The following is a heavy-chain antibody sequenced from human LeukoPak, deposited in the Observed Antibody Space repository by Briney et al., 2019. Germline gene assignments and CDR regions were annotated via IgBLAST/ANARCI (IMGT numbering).Heavy chain of an antibody. CDR2: IWSDGSTK. D-gene: IGHD6-13*01. CDR1: GFTFSNYG. Sequence: PGRPLRLSCAASGFTFSNYGIHWVRQTPGKGLEWVAVIWSDGSTKYYADSVKGRLTISRDNSKNTVNLQMNSLRVEDTAVYYCARGLPYSISDYWGQGTLVSVSS. J-gene: IGHJ4*02. CDR3: ARGLPYSISDY. V-gene: IGHV3-33*01.